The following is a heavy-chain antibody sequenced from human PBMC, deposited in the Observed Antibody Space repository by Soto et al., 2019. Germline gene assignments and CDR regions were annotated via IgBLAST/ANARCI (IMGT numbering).Heavy chain of an antibody. J-gene: IGHJ6*02. CDR1: GGTFSSYA. D-gene: IGHD2-15*01. CDR3: ARERRRGSVHYGMDV. Sequence: GALVKVSCKASGGTFSSYAISWVRQAPGQGLEWMGGIIPIFGTANYAQKFQGRVTITADKSTSTAYMELSSLRSEDTAVYYCARERRRGSVHYGMDVWGQGTKVTVSS. CDR2: IIPIFGTA. V-gene: IGHV1-69*06.